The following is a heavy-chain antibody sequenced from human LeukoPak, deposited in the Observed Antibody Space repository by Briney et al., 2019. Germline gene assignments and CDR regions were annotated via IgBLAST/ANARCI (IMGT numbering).Heavy chain of an antibody. CDR3: AKDGARYLLTYYFEY. Sequence: GGSLRLSCAASGFAFSSHDMHWVRQAPGKGLEWVAAISYDGSKQLYADSVKGRFTISRDNSKNTLNLQMNSLRDEDTAVYYCAKDGARYLLTYYFEYWGQGTLVTVSS. CDR2: ISYDGSKQ. D-gene: IGHD3-9*01. J-gene: IGHJ4*02. CDR1: GFAFSSHD. V-gene: IGHV3-30*18.